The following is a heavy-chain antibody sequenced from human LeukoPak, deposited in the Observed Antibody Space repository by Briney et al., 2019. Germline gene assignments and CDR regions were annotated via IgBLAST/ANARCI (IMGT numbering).Heavy chain of an antibody. V-gene: IGHV1-2*02. J-gene: IGHJ4*02. CDR2: IKPNRGDT. D-gene: IGHD5/OR15-5a*01. Sequence: ASVKVSCKASGYTFTGYHLHWVRQAPGQGLEWMGWIKPNRGDTNYAQKFQGRVTMTRDTSVSTAFMEVSRLTSDDTAVYYCARGGAVGNGVNDYPMFDYWGQGTPVTVSS. CDR3: ARGGAVGNGVNDYPMFDY. CDR1: GYTFTGYH.